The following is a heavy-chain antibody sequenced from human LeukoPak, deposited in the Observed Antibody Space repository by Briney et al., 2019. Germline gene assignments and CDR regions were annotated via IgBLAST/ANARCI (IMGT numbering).Heavy chain of an antibody. CDR1: GFTFSRYW. CDR2: IKKDGSEK. V-gene: IGHV3-7*01. J-gene: IGHJ4*02. Sequence: GGSLRLSCAASGFTFSRYWMSWVRQGPGKGLEWVANIKKDGSEKGYVDSVKGRFTISRDNAKNSLSLQMNSLRAEDTGVYYCARDLGWFCFDYWGQGIVVTVSS. CDR3: ARDLGWFCFDY. D-gene: IGHD3/OR15-3a*01.